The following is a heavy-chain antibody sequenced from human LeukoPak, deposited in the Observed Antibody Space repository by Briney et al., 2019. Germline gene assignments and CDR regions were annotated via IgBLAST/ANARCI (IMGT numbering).Heavy chain of an antibody. J-gene: IGHJ2*01. CDR3: ARRGPTGVFDL. CDR1: GGSFSGYY. Sequence: PSETLSLTCAVYGGSFSGYYWSWIRQPPGKGLEWIGEINHSGSTNYNPSLKSRVTISVDTSKNQFSLKLSSVTAADTAVYYCARRGPTGVFDLWGRGTLVTVSS. D-gene: IGHD7-27*01. V-gene: IGHV4-34*01. CDR2: INHSGST.